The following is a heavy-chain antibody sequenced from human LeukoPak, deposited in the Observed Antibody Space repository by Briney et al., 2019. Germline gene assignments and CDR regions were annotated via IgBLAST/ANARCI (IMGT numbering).Heavy chain of an antibody. D-gene: IGHD6-6*01. J-gene: IGHJ5*02. Sequence: SETLSLTCAVYGGSFSGYYWSWIRQPPGKGLEWIGYIYYSGSTNYNPSLKSRVTISVDTSKNQFSLKLSSVTAADTAVYYCAAASSSPSNWFDPWSQGTLVTVSS. CDR2: IYYSGST. CDR3: AAASSSPSNWFDP. CDR1: GGSFSGYY. V-gene: IGHV4-59*01.